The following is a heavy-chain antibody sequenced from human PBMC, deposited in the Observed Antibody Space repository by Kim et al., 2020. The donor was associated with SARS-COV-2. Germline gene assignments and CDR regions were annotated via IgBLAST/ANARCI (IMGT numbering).Heavy chain of an antibody. Sequence: GGSLRLSCTASGFTFGDYAMSWVRQAPGKGLEWVGFIRSKAYGGTTEYAASVKGRFTISRDDSKSIAYLQMNSLKTEDTAVYYCTREPPSTYYYDSSGSDWGQGTLVTVSS. CDR2: IRSKAYGGTT. D-gene: IGHD3-22*01. CDR3: TREPPSTYYYDSSGSD. V-gene: IGHV3-49*04. J-gene: IGHJ4*02. CDR1: GFTFGDYA.